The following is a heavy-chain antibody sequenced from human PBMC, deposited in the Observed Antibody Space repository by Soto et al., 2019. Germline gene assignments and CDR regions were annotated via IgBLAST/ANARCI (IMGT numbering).Heavy chain of an antibody. Sequence: EVQLVESGGGLVQPGGSLRLSCAASGFTFSSYTMNWVRQAPGKGLEWVSYISSSSSTIYYADSVKGRFTISRDNAKNPLYLQMNSLRAEDTAVYYCARSAAIYNWNYVTYFDYWGQGTLVTVSS. CDR1: GFTFSSYT. V-gene: IGHV3-48*01. CDR3: ARSAAIYNWNYVTYFDY. J-gene: IGHJ4*02. CDR2: ISSSSSTI. D-gene: IGHD1-7*01.